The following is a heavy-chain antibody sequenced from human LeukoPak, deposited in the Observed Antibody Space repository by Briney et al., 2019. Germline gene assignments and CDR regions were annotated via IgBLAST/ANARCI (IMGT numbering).Heavy chain of an antibody. Sequence: PGGSLRLSCAASGYTFSSYAMSWVRQAPGKGLEWVSAISGSGGSTYYADSVKGRFTISRDNSKNTLYLQMNSLRAEDTAVYYCAKDAIDSSGYYYPLGVDAFDIWGQGTMVTVSS. CDR1: GYTFSSYA. CDR2: ISGSGGST. CDR3: AKDAIDSSGYYYPLGVDAFDI. V-gene: IGHV3-23*01. J-gene: IGHJ3*02. D-gene: IGHD3-22*01.